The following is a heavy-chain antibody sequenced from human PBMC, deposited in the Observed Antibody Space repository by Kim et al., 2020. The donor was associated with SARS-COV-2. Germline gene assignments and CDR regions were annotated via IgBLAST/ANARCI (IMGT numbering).Heavy chain of an antibody. CDR1: GGSISSYY. D-gene: IGHD3-10*01. Sequence: SETLSLTCTVSGGSISSYYWSWIRQPPGKGLEWIGYIYYRGSTNYNPSLKSRVTISVDTSKNQFSLKLSSVTAADTAVYYCARFVPYGSGSAFDYWGQGTLVTVSS. V-gene: IGHV4-59*01. J-gene: IGHJ4*02. CDR3: ARFVPYGSGSAFDY. CDR2: IYYRGST.